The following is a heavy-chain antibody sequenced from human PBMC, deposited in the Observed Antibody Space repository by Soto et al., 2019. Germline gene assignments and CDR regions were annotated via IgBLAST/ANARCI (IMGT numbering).Heavy chain of an antibody. J-gene: IGHJ6*03. Sequence: PGGSLRLSCAASGFTFSSYGMHWVRQAPGKGLEWVAVIWYDGSNKYYADSVKGRFTISRDNSKNTLYLQMNSLRAEDTAVYYCARGCSGGSCYVLGYYYYYMDVWGKGTTVTVSS. CDR2: IWYDGSNK. V-gene: IGHV3-33*01. CDR3: ARGCSGGSCYVLGYYYYYMDV. D-gene: IGHD2-15*01. CDR1: GFTFSSYG.